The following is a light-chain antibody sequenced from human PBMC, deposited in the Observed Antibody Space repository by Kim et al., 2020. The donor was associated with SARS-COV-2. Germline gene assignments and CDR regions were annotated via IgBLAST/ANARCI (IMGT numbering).Light chain of an antibody. V-gene: IGLV3-19*01. CDR3: NSRDSSGNHVV. CDR2: GKN. Sequence: SSELTQDPAVSVALGQTVRITCQGDSLRSYYASWYQQKPGQAPVLVIYGKNNRPSGIPDRFSVSSSGHTASLTITGAQAEDEADYYCNSRDSSGNHVVFG. J-gene: IGLJ2*01. CDR1: SLRSYY.